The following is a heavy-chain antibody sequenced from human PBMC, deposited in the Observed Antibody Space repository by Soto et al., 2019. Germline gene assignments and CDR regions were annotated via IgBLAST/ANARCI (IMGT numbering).Heavy chain of an antibody. J-gene: IGHJ2*01. D-gene: IGHD3-9*01. CDR2: ISAYNGNT. Sequence: QVQLVQSGAEVKKPGASVKVSCKASGYTFTSYGISWVRQAPGQGLEWMGWISAYNGNTNYAQKLQGRVTMTTDTSTSTAYMELRSLRSDDTAVYYCARDTTYYDILTGKNGYFDLWGRGTLVTVSS. CDR1: GYTFTSYG. V-gene: IGHV1-18*01. CDR3: ARDTTYYDILTGKNGYFDL.